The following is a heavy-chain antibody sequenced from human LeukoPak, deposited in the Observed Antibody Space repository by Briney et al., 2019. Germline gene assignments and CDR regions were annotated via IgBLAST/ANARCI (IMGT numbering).Heavy chain of an antibody. J-gene: IGHJ3*02. V-gene: IGHV4-38-2*01. Sequence: SETLSLTCAVSGYSISSGYYWGWIRQPPGKGLECSGNINHTGSTYYNPSLTSRVTISVDTSKNQFPLTLSSVTAADTAVYYCARHYWAPGAFDIWGQGTMVTVSS. CDR3: ARHYWAPGAFDI. D-gene: IGHD2-8*02. CDR2: INHTGST. CDR1: GYSISSGYY.